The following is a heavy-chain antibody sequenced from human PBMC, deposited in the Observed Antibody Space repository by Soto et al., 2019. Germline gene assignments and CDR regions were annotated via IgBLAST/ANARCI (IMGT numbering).Heavy chain of an antibody. V-gene: IGHV4-39*01. CDR2: IYYTVTT. CDR3: TSNGSGYSGYDYDY. CDR1: GDCISSSNYY. J-gene: IGHJ4*02. D-gene: IGHD5-12*01. Sequence: SETLSLTCNVAGDCISSSNYYWGWIRQPPGKGLEWIGSIYYTVTTYYNPSLKSRVTIFGDTSKNQFSLKLSSVTAADTAVYYCTSNGSGYSGYDYDYWGQGTLVTVSS.